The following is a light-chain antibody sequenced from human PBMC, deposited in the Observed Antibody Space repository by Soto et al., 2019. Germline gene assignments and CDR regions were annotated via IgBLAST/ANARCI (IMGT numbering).Light chain of an antibody. CDR1: QSISSW. J-gene: IGKJ2*01. Sequence: DIQMTQSPSTLSASVGDRVTITCRASQSISSWVAWYQQKPGKGPKLLIYAASTLQSGVPSRFGGSGSGTHFTLTIGSLQPEDFATYYCQQSHTSPYTFGQGTKVEI. V-gene: IGKV1-5*01. CDR3: QQSHTSPYT. CDR2: AAS.